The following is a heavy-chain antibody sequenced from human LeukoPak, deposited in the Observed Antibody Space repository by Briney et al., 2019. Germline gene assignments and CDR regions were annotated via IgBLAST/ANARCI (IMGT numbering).Heavy chain of an antibody. CDR2: IRGGGDRT. J-gene: IGHJ5*02. CDR3: AKGGTLWSPGTWFDP. D-gene: IGHD3-10*01. CDR1: GFTFTSYA. V-gene: IGHV3-23*01. Sequence: PGGSLRLSCVASGFTFTSYAMTWVRQAPGKGLEWVSGIRGGGDRTYYADSVKGRFTISRDNSKNTLHLQMNSLRAEDTAVYYCAKGGTLWSPGTWFDPWGQGTLVTVSS.